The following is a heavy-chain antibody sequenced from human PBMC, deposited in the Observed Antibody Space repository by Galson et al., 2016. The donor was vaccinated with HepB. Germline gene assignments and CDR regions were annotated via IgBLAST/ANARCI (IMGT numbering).Heavy chain of an antibody. CDR3: AKDGRGNWLDP. CDR2: ISYDGSHE. V-gene: IGHV3-30*18. CDR1: RLTFSIYW. D-gene: IGHD3-16*01. J-gene: IGHJ5*02. Sequence: SLRLSCAASRLTFSIYWMTWVRQAPGNGLEWVVVISYDGSHEYFSDSVKGRFTISRDNSKNTLYLQMNSLRPEDTAVYHCAKDGRGNWLDPWGQGILVIVSS.